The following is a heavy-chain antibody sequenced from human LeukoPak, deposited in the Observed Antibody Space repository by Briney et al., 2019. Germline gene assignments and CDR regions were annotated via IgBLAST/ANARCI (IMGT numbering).Heavy chain of an antibody. J-gene: IGHJ5*02. CDR1: GGSFSGYY. CDR3: ATGAYIAVDGTGDWFEH. D-gene: IGHD6-19*01. V-gene: IGHV4-34*01. Sequence: SETLSLTCAVYGGSFSGYYWSWIRPPPGKGLEWIWEINHSGSTNYNPSLKSRVTISVDTSKNQFSLKLSSVTAADTAVYYCATGAYIAVDGTGDWFEHWGQGTLVTVSS. CDR2: INHSGST.